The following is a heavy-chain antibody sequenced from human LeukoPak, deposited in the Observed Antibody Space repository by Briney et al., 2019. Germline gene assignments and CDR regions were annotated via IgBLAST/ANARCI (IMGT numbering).Heavy chain of an antibody. J-gene: IGHJ4*02. D-gene: IGHD3-10*01. Sequence: GSLRLSCAASGFTFSGYWMHWVRQAPGKGLVWVSRTNPDGSTTTYADSVKGRFTISRDNAKNTLYPQMNSLRAEDTALYYCARETPRGGRYYFDYWGQGALVTVSS. CDR2: TNPDGSTT. V-gene: IGHV3-74*03. CDR1: GFTFSGYW. CDR3: ARETPRGGRYYFDY.